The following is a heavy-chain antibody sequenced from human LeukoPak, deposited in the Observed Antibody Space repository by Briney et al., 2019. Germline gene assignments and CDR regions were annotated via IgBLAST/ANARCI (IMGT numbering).Heavy chain of an antibody. J-gene: IGHJ4*02. CDR1: GFTFSTYN. CDR2: ISSSSSYI. Sequence: GSLRLSCAASGFTFSTYNMNWVRQAPGKGLVWVSSISSSSSYIYYADSVKGRFTISRDNAKNSLYLQMNSLRAEDTAVYYCASYPIAAARDNDYWGQGTLATVSS. CDR3: ASYPIAAARDNDY. V-gene: IGHV3-21*01. D-gene: IGHD6-13*01.